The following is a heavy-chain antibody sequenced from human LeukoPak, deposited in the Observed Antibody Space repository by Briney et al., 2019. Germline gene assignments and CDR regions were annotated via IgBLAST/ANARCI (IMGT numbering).Heavy chain of an antibody. J-gene: IGHJ4*02. D-gene: IGHD5-18*01. Sequence: SETVSLLCTVSVRFISSFYWSWIRQPSGKGLEWVGYNYYSGSTNYGPSLKSRVTISVDTSKNQFSLKLSSVTAADTAVYYCATAAGGATAMVIDYWGQGTLVTVSS. CDR2: NYYSGST. V-gene: IGHV4-59*01. CDR3: ATAAGGATAMVIDY. CDR1: VRFISSFY.